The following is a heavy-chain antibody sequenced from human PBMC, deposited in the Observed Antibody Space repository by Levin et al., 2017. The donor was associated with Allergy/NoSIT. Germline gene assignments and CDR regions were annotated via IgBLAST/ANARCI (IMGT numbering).Heavy chain of an antibody. CDR1: GFTFSSYW. V-gene: IGHV3-7*04. J-gene: IGHJ3*02. CDR3: ARDLLDTAMVNAFDI. Sequence: PGGSLRLSCAASGFTFSSYWMSWVRQAPGNGLEWVANIKQDGSEKYYVDSVKGRFTISRDNAKNSLYLQMNSLRAEDTAVYYCARDLLDTAMVNAFDIWGQGTMVTVSS. CDR2: IKQDGSEK. D-gene: IGHD5-18*01.